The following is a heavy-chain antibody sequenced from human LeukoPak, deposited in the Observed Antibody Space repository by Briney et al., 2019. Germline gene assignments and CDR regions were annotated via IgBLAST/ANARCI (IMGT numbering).Heavy chain of an antibody. Sequence: PGGSLRLSCAASGFTFSTYAMTWVRQAPGKGLEWVSSISSRSTDIYYADSVKGRFTMSRDNAKNSLFLQMNSLRAEDTAVYYCARDVDATSGWFDPWGQGTLVTVSS. J-gene: IGHJ5*02. CDR3: ARDVDATSGWFDP. CDR1: GFTFSTYA. CDR2: ISSRSTDI. V-gene: IGHV3-21*01. D-gene: IGHD2-15*01.